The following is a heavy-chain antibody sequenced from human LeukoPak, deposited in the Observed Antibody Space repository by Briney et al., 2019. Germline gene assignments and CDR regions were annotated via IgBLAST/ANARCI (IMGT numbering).Heavy chain of an antibody. Sequence: GGSLRLSCAASGFTFSNYGMTWVRQAPGKGLEWVSVINCGSGDSTYYADSVKGRFTISRDNSKNTLYLQMNSLRVEDTAVYYCAPRGIAAYWGQGTLVTVSS. D-gene: IGHD6-25*01. J-gene: IGHJ4*02. V-gene: IGHV3-23*01. CDR3: APRGIAAY. CDR1: GFTFSNYG. CDR2: INCGSGDST.